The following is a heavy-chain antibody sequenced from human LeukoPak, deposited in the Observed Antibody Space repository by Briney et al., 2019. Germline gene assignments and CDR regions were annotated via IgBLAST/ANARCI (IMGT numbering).Heavy chain of an antibody. CDR2: INENAANT. J-gene: IGHJ4*02. V-gene: IGHV3-23*01. CDR1: GFTFSNYG. D-gene: IGHD6-19*01. Sequence: PGASLRLSCAASGFTFSNYGMSWVGQAPGKGLEWVSTINENAANTHYADSVKGRFTISRDNSKNTLLLQMNSLRADDTALYYCTKGDGGWYPIDYWGQGTLVIVSS. CDR3: TKGDGGWYPIDY.